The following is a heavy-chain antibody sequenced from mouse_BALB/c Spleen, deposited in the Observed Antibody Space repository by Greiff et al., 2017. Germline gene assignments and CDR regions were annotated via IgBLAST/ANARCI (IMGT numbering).Heavy chain of an antibody. Sequence: EVQLQQSGPGLVKPSQSLSLTCTVTGYSITSDYAWNWIRQFPGNKLEWMGYISYSGSTSYNPSLKSRISITRDTSKNQFFLQLNSVTTEDTATYYCARYITTVNGFDYWGQGTTLTVSS. CDR3: ARYITTVNGFDY. CDR2: ISYSGST. J-gene: IGHJ2*01. CDR1: GYSITSDYA. V-gene: IGHV3-2*02. D-gene: IGHD1-1*01.